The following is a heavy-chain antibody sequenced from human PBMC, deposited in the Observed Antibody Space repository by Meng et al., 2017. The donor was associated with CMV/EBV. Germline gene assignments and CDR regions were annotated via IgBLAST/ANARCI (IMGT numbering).Heavy chain of an antibody. J-gene: IGHJ4*02. V-gene: IGHV3-30*04. CDR1: GFTFNIYA. Sequence: GESLKISCAASGFTFNIYAMHWVRQAPGKGLDWVTLISPDASHQYYADSVKGRFSISRDNSKNTLYLQMNSLRAEDTAVYYCASDYYDSGGFHPVEFDYWGQGTLVTV. D-gene: IGHD3-22*01. CDR2: ISPDASHQ. CDR3: ASDYYDSGGFHPVEFDY.